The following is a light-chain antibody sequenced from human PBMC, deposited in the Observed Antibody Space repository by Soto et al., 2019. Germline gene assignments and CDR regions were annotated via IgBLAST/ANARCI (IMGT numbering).Light chain of an antibody. CDR3: SSYAGSNNFV. V-gene: IGLV2-8*01. Sequence: QSALTQPPSASGSPGQSVTISCTGTSSDVGGYKYVSWYQQHPGKAPKLMIYEVSNRPSGVPDRFSGSKSGNTASLTVSGIQAEDEADYYCSSYAGSNNFVFGGGTKLTVL. CDR1: SSDVGGYKY. CDR2: EVS. J-gene: IGLJ3*02.